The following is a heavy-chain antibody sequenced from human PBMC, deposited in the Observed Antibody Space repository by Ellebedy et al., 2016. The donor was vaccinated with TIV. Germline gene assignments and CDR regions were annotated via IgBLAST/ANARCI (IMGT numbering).Heavy chain of an antibody. J-gene: IGHJ5*02. D-gene: IGHD6-19*01. CDR1: GYTFTSYD. CDR2: MNPNSGNT. V-gene: IGHV1-8*01. Sequence: ASVKVSXXASGYTFTSYDINWVRQATGQGLEWMGWMNPNSGNTGYAQKFQGRVTMTRNTSISTAYMELSSLRSEDTAVYYCAREHHIAVAGYNWFNPWGQGTLVTVSS. CDR3: AREHHIAVAGYNWFNP.